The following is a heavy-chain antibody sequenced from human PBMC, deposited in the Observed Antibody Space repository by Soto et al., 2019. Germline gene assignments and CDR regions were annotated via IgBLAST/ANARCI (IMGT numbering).Heavy chain of an antibody. CDR3: SRALTCSGGSCYPVKWYFDL. Sequence: PSETLSLTCTVPGGSISSYYWSWIRQPPGKGLEWIGYIYYSGSTNYNPSLKSRVTISVYTSKNQFSLKLSSVTAADTAVYFCSRALTCSGGSCYPVKWYFDLWGRGTLVTVSS. CDR2: IYYSGST. CDR1: GGSISSYY. D-gene: IGHD2-15*01. J-gene: IGHJ2*01. V-gene: IGHV4-59*01.